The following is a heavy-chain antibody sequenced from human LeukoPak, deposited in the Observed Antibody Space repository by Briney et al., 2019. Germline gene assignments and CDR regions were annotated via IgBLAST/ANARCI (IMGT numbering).Heavy chain of an antibody. J-gene: IGHJ4*02. V-gene: IGHV4-34*01. CDR3: ARGHSSGYE. Sequence: PSETLSLTCAVYGGSFSGYYWSWIRQPPGKGLEWIGEINHSGSTNYNPSLKSRVTISVDTSKNQFSLKLSSVTAADTAVYYCARGHSSGYEWGQGTLVTVSS. CDR2: INHSGST. D-gene: IGHD3-22*01. CDR1: GGSFSGYY.